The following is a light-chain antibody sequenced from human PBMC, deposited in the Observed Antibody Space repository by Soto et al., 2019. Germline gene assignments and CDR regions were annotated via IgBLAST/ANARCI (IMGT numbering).Light chain of an antibody. V-gene: IGKV3D-15*01. CDR2: DAS. CDR3: QQYNNWPRT. Sequence: EIVMTQSPATLSVSPGERATLSCRASQSVSSNLAWYQQKPGQAPRLLIYDASSRATGIPDRFSGSGSGTEFTLTINSLQSEDFAVYYCQQYNNWPRTFGQGTKVDIK. CDR1: QSVSSN. J-gene: IGKJ1*01.